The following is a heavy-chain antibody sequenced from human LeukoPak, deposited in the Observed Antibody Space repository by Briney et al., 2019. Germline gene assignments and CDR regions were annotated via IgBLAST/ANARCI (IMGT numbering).Heavy chain of an antibody. CDR3: ASPYYYGSGKGYGMDV. V-gene: IGHV1-2*02. CDR2: INPNSGGT. Sequence: ASVKVSCKVSGYTFTGYYVHWVRQAPGQGLEWMGWINPNSGGTNYAQKFQGRVTMTRDTSISTAYMELSRLRSDDTAVYYCASPYYYGSGKGYGMDVWGQGTTVTVSS. CDR1: GYTFTGYY. J-gene: IGHJ6*02. D-gene: IGHD3-10*01.